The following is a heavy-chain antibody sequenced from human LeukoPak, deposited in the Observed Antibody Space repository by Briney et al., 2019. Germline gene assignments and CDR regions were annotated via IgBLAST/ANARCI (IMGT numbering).Heavy chain of an antibody. CDR1: GFTFDDYA. CDR3: ARDNSDYDSSFFDY. V-gene: IGHV3-9*01. J-gene: IGHJ4*02. D-gene: IGHD3-22*01. Sequence: GGSLRLSCAASGFTFDDYAMHWVRQAPGKGLEWVSGISWNSGSIGYADSVKGRFTISRDNAKNSLYLQMNSLRAEDTAVYYCARDNSDYDSSFFDYWGQGTLVTVSS. CDR2: ISWNSGSI.